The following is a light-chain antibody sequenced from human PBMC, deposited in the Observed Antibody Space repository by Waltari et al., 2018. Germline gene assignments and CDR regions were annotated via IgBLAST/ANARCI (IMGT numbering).Light chain of an antibody. CDR2: EVS. Sequence: QSALTQPASVSGSPGQSITISCSGTDSDVGAYDFVSWYQQHPGKAPHLISYEVSNRPSGISNRFPASKSGNPASLTISGLQAEDEADYYCSSYTTSSAPGVFGTGTRVTVL. CDR3: SSYTTSSAPGV. CDR1: DSDVGAYDF. J-gene: IGLJ1*01. V-gene: IGLV2-14*01.